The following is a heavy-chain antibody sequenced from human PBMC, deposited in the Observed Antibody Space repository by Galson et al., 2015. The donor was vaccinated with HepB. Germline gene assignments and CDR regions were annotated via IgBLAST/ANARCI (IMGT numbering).Heavy chain of an antibody. CDR2: LYSGGDT. J-gene: IGHJ4*02. D-gene: IGHD3-10*01. Sequence: SLRLSCAASGFTVSSNYMNWVRQAPGKGLEWVSVLYSGGDTYYADSVKGRFTISRDNSKNTLYLQMNSLKPEDTAVYYCARIAVVRGVVRTDYYFDYWGQGTLVTVSS. V-gene: IGHV3-66*02. CDR1: GFTVSSNY. CDR3: ARIAVVRGVVRTDYYFDY.